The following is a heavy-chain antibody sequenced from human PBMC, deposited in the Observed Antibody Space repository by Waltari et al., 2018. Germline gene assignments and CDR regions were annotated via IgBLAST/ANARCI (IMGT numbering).Heavy chain of an antibody. CDR3: AKRAAIPGGDYYYMDV. CDR1: GGTFSSYA. D-gene: IGHD2-2*01. Sequence: QVQLVQSGAEVKKPGSSVKVSCKASGGTFSSYAISWVRQAPGQGLEWMGGIIPIFGTANYAQKFQGRVTITTDESTSTAYMELSSLRSEDTAVYYCAKRAAIPGGDYYYMDVWGKGTTVTVSS. V-gene: IGHV1-69*05. CDR2: IIPIFGTA. J-gene: IGHJ6*03.